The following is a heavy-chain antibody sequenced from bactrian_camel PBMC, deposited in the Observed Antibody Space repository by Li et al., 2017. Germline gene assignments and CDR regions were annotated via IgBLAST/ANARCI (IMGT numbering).Heavy chain of an antibody. J-gene: IGHJ6*01. CDR3: AARFGTLQCPSSIGSGF. Sequence: VQLVESGGGSVRPGGSLRLSCEVDQYVYSSNCLGWFRQAPGKEHEGVATIYTGDGSSNYADSVKGRFSISKNRAENFVLLQMNNLNPEDTAVYYCAARFGTLQCPSSIGSGFWGQGTQVTVS. V-gene: IGHV3S40*01. CDR2: IYTGDGSS. CDR1: QYVYSSNC.